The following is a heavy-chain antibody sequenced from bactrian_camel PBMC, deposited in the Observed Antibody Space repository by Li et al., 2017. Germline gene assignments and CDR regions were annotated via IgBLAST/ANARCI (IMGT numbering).Heavy chain of an antibody. CDR1: LDIDESYC. Sequence: HVQLVESGGGSVQAGGSLRPSCSASLDIDESYCMGWYRQAPWAPEGLASVDNDGTISYADSVKGRFTISKDTATNTTVYLQMNSLKPEDSAMYYCAAERSSSDCYPDSWSREIAYTYWGQGTQVTVS. V-gene: IGHV3S53*01. CDR3: AAERSSSDCYPDSWSREIAYTY. CDR2: VDNDGTI. J-gene: IGHJ4*01. D-gene: IGHD3*01.